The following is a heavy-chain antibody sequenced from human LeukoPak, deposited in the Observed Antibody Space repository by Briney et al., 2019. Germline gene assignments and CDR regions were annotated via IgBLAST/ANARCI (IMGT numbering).Heavy chain of an antibody. J-gene: IGHJ4*02. V-gene: IGHV3-7*01. D-gene: IGHD3-3*01. CDR1: GFTFSSYW. CDR2: IKQDGSEK. CDR3: ARDALRFLEWLPDGYFDY. Sequence: PGGSLRLSCAASGFTFSSYWMSWVRQAPGKGLEWVANIKQDGSEKYYVDSVKGRFTISRDNAKNSLCLQMNSLRAEDTAVYYCARDALRFLEWLPDGYFDYWGQGTLVTVSS.